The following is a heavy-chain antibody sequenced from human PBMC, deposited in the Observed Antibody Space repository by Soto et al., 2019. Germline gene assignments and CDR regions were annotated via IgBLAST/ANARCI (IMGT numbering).Heavy chain of an antibody. J-gene: IGHJ2*01. CDR1: GYTLTELS. CDR3: ATEAYCSGGSCYPWGGWYFDL. Sequence: QVQLVQSGAEVKKPGASVKVSCKVSGYTLTELSMHWVRQAPGKGLEWMGGFDPEDGETIYAQNFQGRVTMTEDTSTDTAYMELSSLRSEDTAVYYCATEAYCSGGSCYPWGGWYFDLWGRGTLVTVSS. CDR2: FDPEDGET. D-gene: IGHD2-15*01. V-gene: IGHV1-24*01.